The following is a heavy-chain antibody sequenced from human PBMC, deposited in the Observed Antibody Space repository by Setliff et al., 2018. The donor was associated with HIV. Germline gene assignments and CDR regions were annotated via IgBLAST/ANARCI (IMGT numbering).Heavy chain of an antibody. CDR3: ARDPWVRGVIMAPDY. Sequence: SETLSLTCTVSGGSISSSSYYWGWIRQPPGKGLEWIGTIYCSGSTYYNTSLKSRVTISVDTSKNQFSLKLSSVTAADTAVYYCARDPWVRGVIMAPDYWGQGTLVTVSS. D-gene: IGHD3-10*01. CDR1: GGSISSSSYY. V-gene: IGHV4-39*07. J-gene: IGHJ4*02. CDR2: IYCSGST.